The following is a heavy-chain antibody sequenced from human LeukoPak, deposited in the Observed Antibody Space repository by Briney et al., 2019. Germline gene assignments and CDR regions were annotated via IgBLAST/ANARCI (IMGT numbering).Heavy chain of an antibody. J-gene: IGHJ4*02. CDR2: ISGSGGST. D-gene: IGHD3-9*01. Sequence: GGSLRLSCAASGFTFSSYAMSWVRQAPGKGLEWVSAISGSGGSTYYADSVKGRFTISRDNSKNTLYLQMNSPRAEDTAVYYCAKDHGDHFDHPYFDYWGQGTLVTVSS. CDR3: AKDHGDHFDHPYFDY. V-gene: IGHV3-23*01. CDR1: GFTFSSYA.